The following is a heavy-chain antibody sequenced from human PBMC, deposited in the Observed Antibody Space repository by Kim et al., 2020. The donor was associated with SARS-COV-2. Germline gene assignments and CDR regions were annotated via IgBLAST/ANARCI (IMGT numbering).Heavy chain of an antibody. V-gene: IGHV4-59*01. CDR1: GGSISSYY. Sequence: SETLSLTCTVSGGSISSYYWSWIRQPPGKGLEWIGYIYYSGSTNYNPSLKSRVTISVDTSKNQFSLKLSSVTAADTAVYYCARARYGDYVFGMNGYFDLWGRGTLVTVSS. D-gene: IGHD4-17*01. J-gene: IGHJ2*01. CDR2: IYYSGST. CDR3: ARARYGDYVFGMNGYFDL.